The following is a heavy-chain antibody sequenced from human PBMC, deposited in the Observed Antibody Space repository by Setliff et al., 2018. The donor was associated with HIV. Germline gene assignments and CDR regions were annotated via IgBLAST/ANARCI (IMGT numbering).Heavy chain of an antibody. D-gene: IGHD2-21*02. CDR1: GGSFSGYF. CDR3: ATMTANWFDP. J-gene: IGHJ5*02. Sequence: SETLSLTCAVYGGSFSGYFWSWIRQSPGKGLQWIGEINHSGSTNYNPSLKSRVTISVDTSKNQFSLKLSSVTAADTAVYYCATMTANWFDPWGQGTLVTVSS. V-gene: IGHV4-34*01. CDR2: INHSGST.